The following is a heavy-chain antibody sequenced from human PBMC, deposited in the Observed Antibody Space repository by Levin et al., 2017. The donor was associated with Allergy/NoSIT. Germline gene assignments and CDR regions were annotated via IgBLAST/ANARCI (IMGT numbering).Heavy chain of an antibody. CDR1: GDSISSGVFS. CDR3: VRSAQDYGDYADQPGHWFDP. CDR2: IYARGST. Sequence: SETLSLTCAVSGDSISSGVFSWSWIRQPLGKGLEWLGYIYARGSTYYNPSLRSRLTISVDMSKNQFSLRLSSVTAADTALYYCVRSAQDYGDYADQPGHWFDPWGQGILVTVSS. J-gene: IGHJ5*02. D-gene: IGHD4-17*01. V-gene: IGHV4-30-2*01.